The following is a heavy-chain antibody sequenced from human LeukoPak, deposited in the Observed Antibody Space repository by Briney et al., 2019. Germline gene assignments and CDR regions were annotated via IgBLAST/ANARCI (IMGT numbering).Heavy chain of an antibody. V-gene: IGHV4-4*07. J-gene: IGHJ4*02. CDR2: IYTSGST. CDR1: GGSSSSYY. D-gene: IGHD3-10*01. Sequence: SETLSLTGTVSGGSSSSYYWVWMRQRGGKGLEWIGRIYTSGSTNYNPSLKSRVTMSVDTSKNQFSLKLSSVTAADTAVYYCARDRDFDYWGQGTLVTVSS. CDR3: ARDRDFDY.